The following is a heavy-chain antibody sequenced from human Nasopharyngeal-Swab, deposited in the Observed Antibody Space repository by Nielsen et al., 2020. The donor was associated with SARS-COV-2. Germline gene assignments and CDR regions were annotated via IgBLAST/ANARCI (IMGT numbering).Heavy chain of an antibody. J-gene: IGHJ4*02. CDR1: GFTFSDYY. V-gene: IGHV3-11*05. D-gene: IGHD1-26*01. Sequence: GESLKISCAASGFTFSDYYMSWIRQAPGKGLEWVSYISSSSSYTNYADSVKGRFTISRDNAKNSLYLQMNSLRAEDTAVYYCARGGREANFDYWGQGTLVTVSS. CDR3: ARGGREANFDY. CDR2: ISSSSSYT.